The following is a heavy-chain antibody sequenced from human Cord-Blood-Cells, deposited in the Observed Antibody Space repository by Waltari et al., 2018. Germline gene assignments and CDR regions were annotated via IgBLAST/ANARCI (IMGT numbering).Heavy chain of an antibody. CDR1: GGTFSSYA. Sequence: QVQLVQSGAEVKKPGSSVKVSCKASGGTFSSYAISRVPPALGHGLEWMGGIIPIFGTANYAQKFQGRVTITADESTSTAYMELSSLRSEDTAVYYCARDPRRGSGAYYYYGMDVWGQGTTVTVSS. CDR3: ARDPRRGSGAYYYYGMDV. J-gene: IGHJ6*02. D-gene: IGHD3-10*01. CDR2: IIPIFGTA. V-gene: IGHV1-69*12.